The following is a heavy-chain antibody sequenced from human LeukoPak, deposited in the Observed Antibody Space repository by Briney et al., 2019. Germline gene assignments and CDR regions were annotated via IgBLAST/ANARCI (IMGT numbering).Heavy chain of an antibody. J-gene: IGHJ4*02. CDR3: AKDRGSGWFGSDY. Sequence: PGGSLRLSCAASGFTFSDYYMTWIRQAPGKGLEWVSYISDRGTSTYYADSVRGRFTVSRDNAKNALFLQMNSLGAEDTAVYYCAKDRGSGWFGSDYWGQGTLVTVSS. V-gene: IGHV3-11*01. CDR2: ISDRGTST. D-gene: IGHD6-19*01. CDR1: GFTFSDYY.